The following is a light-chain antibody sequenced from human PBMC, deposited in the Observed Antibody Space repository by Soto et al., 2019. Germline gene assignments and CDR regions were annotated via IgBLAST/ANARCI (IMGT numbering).Light chain of an antibody. V-gene: IGKV3-20*01. CDR1: QSVSSSY. Sequence: ESVLTQSPGTLSLSPGERATLSCRASQSVSSSYLAWYQQKPGQAPRLLIYGASSRATGIPDRFSGSGSGTDFTLTISRLEPEDFAVYYCQQYSSSPFTFGRGTKVDIK. J-gene: IGKJ3*01. CDR2: GAS. CDR3: QQYSSSPFT.